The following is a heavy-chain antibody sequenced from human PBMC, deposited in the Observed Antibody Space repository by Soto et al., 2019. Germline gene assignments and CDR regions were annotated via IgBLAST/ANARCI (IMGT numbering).Heavy chain of an antibody. CDR1: GGSISSGGYY. V-gene: IGHV4-31*03. D-gene: IGHD2-2*01. CDR3: ARQGYCSSTSCHSWFDP. Sequence: SETLSLTCTVSGGSISSGGYYWSWIRQHPGKGLEWIGYIYYSGSTYYNPSLKSRVTISVDTSKNQFSLKLSSVTAADTAVYYCARQGYCSSTSCHSWFDPWGQGTLVTVSS. J-gene: IGHJ5*02. CDR2: IYYSGST.